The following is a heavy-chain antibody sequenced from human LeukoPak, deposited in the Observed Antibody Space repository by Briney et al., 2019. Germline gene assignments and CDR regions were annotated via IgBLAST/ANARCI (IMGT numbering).Heavy chain of an antibody. CDR1: GFTFSGSA. J-gene: IGHJ4*02. CDR3: AKDTFTFSSSWFGPSSTFAD. CDR2: IRTRTNTYAT. D-gene: IGHD6-13*01. Sequence: GGSLKLSCAASGFTFSGSAIHWVRQASGKGLEWVGRIRTRTNTYATAYAASVEGRFTISRDDSQSTAFLQMNSLKAEDTAVYYCAKDTFTFSSSWFGPSSTFADWGLGTLVTVSS. V-gene: IGHV3-73*01.